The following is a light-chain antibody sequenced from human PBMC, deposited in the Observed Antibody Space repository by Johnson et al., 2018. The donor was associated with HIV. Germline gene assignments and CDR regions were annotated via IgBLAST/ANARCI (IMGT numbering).Light chain of an antibody. CDR1: SSNIGNNY. CDR2: ENN. Sequence: QLVLTQPPSVSAAPGQKVTISCSGSSSNIGNNYVSWYQQLPGTAPKLLIYENNKRPSGIPDRFSGSKSGTSATLGITGLQTGDEADDYCGTWDSSLSAAFGTWTNVTVL. J-gene: IGLJ1*01. V-gene: IGLV1-51*02. CDR3: GTWDSSLSAA.